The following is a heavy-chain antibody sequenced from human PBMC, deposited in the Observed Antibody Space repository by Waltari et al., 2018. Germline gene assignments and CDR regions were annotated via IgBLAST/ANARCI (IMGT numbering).Heavy chain of an antibody. V-gene: IGHV3-21*01. CDR3: ARGPRGLLGAFDI. Sequence: EVQLVESGGGLVKPGGSLRLSCAASGFTFSSYSMNWVRQAPGKGLEWVSSISSSSSYIYYADSVKGRFTSARDNAKNSLYLQMNSLRAEDTAVYYCARGPRGLLGAFDIWGQGTMVTVSS. CDR2: ISSSSSYI. D-gene: IGHD2-15*01. J-gene: IGHJ3*02. CDR1: GFTFSSYS.